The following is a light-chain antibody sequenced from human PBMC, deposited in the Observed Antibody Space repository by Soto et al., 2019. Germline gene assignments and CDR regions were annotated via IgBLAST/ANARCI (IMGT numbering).Light chain of an antibody. CDR3: QQSYSTPIT. Sequence: DLHMTQSPSSLSASLGDGVTITSRASQSISSNLNRYQQKPGKAPKLLIYAASILQSGVPSRFSGSGSGTDFTLTISSLQPEDFATYYCQQSYSTPITFGQGTRLEI. CDR2: AAS. V-gene: IGKV1-39*01. J-gene: IGKJ5*01. CDR1: QSISSN.